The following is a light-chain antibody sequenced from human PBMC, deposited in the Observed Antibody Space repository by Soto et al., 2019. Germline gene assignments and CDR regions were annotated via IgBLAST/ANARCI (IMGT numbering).Light chain of an antibody. V-gene: IGKV3-15*01. CDR1: QSVSSK. CDR3: QQYNNWPPVT. J-gene: IGKJ3*01. CDR2: GAS. Sequence: ETVMTQSPATLSVSPGERATLSCRASQSVSSKLAWYQQKPGQAPRLLIHGASTRATGFPARFSGSGSGTEFTLTISSLQSEDFAVYYCQQYNNWPPVTFGPGAKVDIK.